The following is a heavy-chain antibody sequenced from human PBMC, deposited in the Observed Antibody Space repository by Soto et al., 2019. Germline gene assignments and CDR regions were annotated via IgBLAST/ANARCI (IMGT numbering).Heavy chain of an antibody. CDR3: ATRKPDTAMDKSNWFDP. CDR1: GYTLTELS. Sequence: QVQLVQSGAEVKKPGASVKVSCKVSGYTLTELSMHWVRQAPGKGPEWMGGFDPEDGETIYAQKFQGRVTMTEDTSTDTAYMELSSLRSEDTAVYYCATRKPDTAMDKSNWFDPWGQGTLVTVSS. CDR2: FDPEDGET. J-gene: IGHJ5*02. D-gene: IGHD5-18*01. V-gene: IGHV1-24*01.